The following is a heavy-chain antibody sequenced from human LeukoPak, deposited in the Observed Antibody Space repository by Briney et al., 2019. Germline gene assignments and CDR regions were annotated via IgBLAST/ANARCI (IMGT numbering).Heavy chain of an antibody. CDR3: AREMGLNIVATFGY. V-gene: IGHV3-33*01. D-gene: IGHD5-12*01. Sequence: GGSLRLSCAASGFTFSNYGMHWVHQAPGKGLEWVALIWYDGSNKYYADSVQGRFIISRDNSKNTLYLQMNSLRAEDTAVYYCAREMGLNIVATFGYWGQGTLVTVSS. CDR2: IWYDGSNK. CDR1: GFTFSNYG. J-gene: IGHJ4*02.